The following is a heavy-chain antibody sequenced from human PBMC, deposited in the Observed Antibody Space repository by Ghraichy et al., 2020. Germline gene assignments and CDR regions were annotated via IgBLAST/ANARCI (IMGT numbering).Heavy chain of an antibody. CDR3: ARVASPDDGMYV. V-gene: IGHV3-11*01. CDR2: ISSSGSTI. D-gene: IGHD3/OR15-3a*01. J-gene: IGHJ6*02. Sequence: ISSSGSTIYSADSVNGRFTISRYNAKNSLYLQMNSLRAEDTGMYYCARVASPDDGMYVWSQGTTVIVS.